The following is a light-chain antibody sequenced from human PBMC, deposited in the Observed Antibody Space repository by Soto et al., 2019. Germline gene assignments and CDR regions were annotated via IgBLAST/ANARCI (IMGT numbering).Light chain of an antibody. CDR3: SSYTTSTSFIL. Sequence: QSALTQPRSVSGSPGQSVTISCTGTSSDVGGYNYVSWYQRHPGKAPKLIISDVTKRPSGVSNRFSGSKSGNTASLTISGLQAEDEAYYYCSSYTTSTSFILFGGGTKLTVL. CDR2: DVT. CDR1: SSDVGGYNY. J-gene: IGLJ2*01. V-gene: IGLV2-11*01.